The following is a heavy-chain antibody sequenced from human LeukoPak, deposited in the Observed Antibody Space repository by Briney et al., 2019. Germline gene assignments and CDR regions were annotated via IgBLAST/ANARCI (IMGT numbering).Heavy chain of an antibody. D-gene: IGHD6-6*01. CDR3: AKGGSSKGGYFDY. CDR2: ISGSGGST. J-gene: IGHJ4*02. Sequence: GGSLRLSCAASGFTFSSYAMSWVRQAPGKGLEWVSAISGSGGSTYYADSVKGRVAISRDNSKNTLYLQMNSLRAEDTAVYYCAKGGSSKGGYFDYWGQGTLVTVSS. CDR1: GFTFSSYA. V-gene: IGHV3-23*01.